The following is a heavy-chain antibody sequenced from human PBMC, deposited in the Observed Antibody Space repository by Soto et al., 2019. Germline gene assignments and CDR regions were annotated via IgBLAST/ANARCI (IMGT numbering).Heavy chain of an antibody. CDR3: ARDAEGDYSKGLDY. J-gene: IGHJ4*02. CDR1: GFTFSSYA. Sequence: GGSLRLSCAASGFTFSSYAMHWVRQAPGKGLEWVAVISYDGSNKYYADSVKGRMTISRDNSKNTLYLQMNSLRAEDTAVYYCARDAEGDYSKGLDYWGQGTLVTVSS. CDR2: ISYDGSNK. V-gene: IGHV3-30-3*01. D-gene: IGHD4-17*01.